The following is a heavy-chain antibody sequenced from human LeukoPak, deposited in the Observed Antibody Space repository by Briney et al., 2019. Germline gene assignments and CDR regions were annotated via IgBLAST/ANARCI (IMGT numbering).Heavy chain of an antibody. V-gene: IGHV3-20*04. CDR3: ARDKLGSSNA. CDR1: GFTFDDYG. J-gene: IGHJ5*02. Sequence: GGSLRLSCVASGFTFDDYGMSWVRQAPGKGLEWVSGINWNGGSTGYADSVKGRFTISRDNANNSLYRQMNSLRAEDTALYYCARDKLGSSNAWGQGTLVTVSS. CDR2: INWNGGST. D-gene: IGHD6-13*01.